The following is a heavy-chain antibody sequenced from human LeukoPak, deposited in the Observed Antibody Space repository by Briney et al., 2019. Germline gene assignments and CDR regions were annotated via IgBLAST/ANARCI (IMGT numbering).Heavy chain of an antibody. CDR3: ARPQTTVVLGAAAFDI. D-gene: IGHD4-23*01. V-gene: IGHV3-30*04. CDR2: ISYDGSNK. Sequence: GRSLRLSCAASGFTFSSYAMHWVRQAPGKGLEWVAVISYDGSNKYYADSVKGRFTISRDNSKNTLYLQMNSLRAEDTAVYYSARPQTTVVLGAAAFDIWGQGTMVTVSS. CDR1: GFTFSSYA. J-gene: IGHJ3*02.